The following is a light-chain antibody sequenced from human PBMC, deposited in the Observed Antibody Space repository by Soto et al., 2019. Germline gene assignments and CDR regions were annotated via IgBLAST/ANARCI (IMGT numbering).Light chain of an antibody. Sequence: DIVVTQSPGALPLSPGERATLSCRASQRVSSKSLAWYQQKPGQAPRVLIYGASIRATGIPERFSGGGSGTDFPLAITRLEPDGCAVYSCQQYGSSLFTFGPGAKVDIK. J-gene: IGKJ3*01. CDR2: GAS. V-gene: IGKV3-20*01. CDR1: QRVSSKS. CDR3: QQYGSSLFT.